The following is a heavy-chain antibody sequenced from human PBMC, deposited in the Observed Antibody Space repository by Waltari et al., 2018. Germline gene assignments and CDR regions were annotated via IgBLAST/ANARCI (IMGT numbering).Heavy chain of an antibody. D-gene: IGHD6-19*01. V-gene: IGHV1-2*02. CDR3: ARVASSGWYGALDY. CDR1: GYTFPAPY. CDR2: INPNSGGT. J-gene: IGHJ4*02. Sequence: QVQLVQSGAEVKKPGASVTVSCKASGYTFPAPYMPCVPPAPGQGLEWMGWINPNSGGTNYAQKFQGRVTMTRDTSISTAYMELSRLRSDDTAVYYCARVASSGWYGALDYWGQGTLVTVSS.